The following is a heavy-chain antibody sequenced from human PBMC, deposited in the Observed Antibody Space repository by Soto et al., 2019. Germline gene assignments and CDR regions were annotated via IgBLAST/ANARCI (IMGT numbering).Heavy chain of an antibody. V-gene: IGHV3-23*01. Sequence: EVQLLESGGGLVQPGGSLRLSCAASGFTFSSYAMSWVRQAPGKGLEWVSAISGSGGSTYYADSVKGRFTISRDNSKNQLYLQMNSLRAEDTAVYYCGPVEPIASAGKGWFDPWGQGTLVTVSS. J-gene: IGHJ5*02. CDR3: GPVEPIASAGKGWFDP. CDR2: ISGSGGST. CDR1: GFTFSSYA. D-gene: IGHD6-13*01.